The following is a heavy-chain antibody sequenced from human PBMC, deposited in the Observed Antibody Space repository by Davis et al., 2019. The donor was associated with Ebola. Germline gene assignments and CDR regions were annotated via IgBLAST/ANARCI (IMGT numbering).Heavy chain of an antibody. CDR3: ARVSGSYFQTIYYGMDV. Sequence: ASVKVSCKASGYTFTGYYMHWVRQAPGQGLEWMGIINPSTDFANYAQKFQGRVTITADESTSTAYMELSSLRSEDTAVYYCARVSGSYFQTIYYGMDVWGQGTTVTVSS. J-gene: IGHJ6*02. CDR2: INPSTDFA. V-gene: IGHV1-46*01. CDR1: GYTFTGYY. D-gene: IGHD1-26*01.